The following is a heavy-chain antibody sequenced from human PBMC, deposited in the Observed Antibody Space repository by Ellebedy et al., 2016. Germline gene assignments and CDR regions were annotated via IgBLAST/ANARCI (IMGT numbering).Heavy chain of an antibody. D-gene: IGHD2/OR15-2a*01. CDR2: IDWDDDE. J-gene: IGHJ4*02. Sequence: SGPTLVKPTQTLTLTCTFSGFSLTTDGMRVSWIRQPPGRALEWLARIDWDDDEFYSTSLKTRVTISKDTSRNQVGLTMTNMDPVDTATYYCARIPIGTTLYDYWGQGTLVTVSS. V-gene: IGHV2-70*04. CDR3: ARIPIGTTLYDY. CDR1: GFSLTTDGMR.